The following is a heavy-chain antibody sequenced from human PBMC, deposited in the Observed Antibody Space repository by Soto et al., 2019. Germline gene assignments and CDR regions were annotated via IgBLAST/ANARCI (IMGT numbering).Heavy chain of an antibody. J-gene: IGHJ5*02. CDR3: AKSAWQQLLLGWFDP. D-gene: IGHD6-13*01. CDR1: GFTFSSYG. V-gene: IGHV3-30*18. CDR2: ISYDGSNK. Sequence: GGSLRLSCAASGFTFSSYGMHWVRQAPGKGLEWVAVISYDGSNKYYADSVKGRFTISKDNSKNTLYLQMNSLRAEDTAVYYCAKSAWQQLLLGWFDPWGQGTLVTVSS.